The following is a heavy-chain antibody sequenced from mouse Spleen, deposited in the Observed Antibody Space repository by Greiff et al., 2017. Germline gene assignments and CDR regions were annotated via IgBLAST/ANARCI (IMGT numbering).Heavy chain of an antibody. D-gene: IGHD2-1*01. CDR1: GYTFTDYN. CDR3: AREGYYGNYEYFDY. J-gene: IGHJ2*01. Sequence: VQLQQSGPELVKPGASVKIPCKASGYTFTDYNMDWVKQSHGKSLEWIGDINPNNGGTIYNQKFKGKATLTVDKSSSTAYMELRSLTSEDTAVYYCAREGYYGNYEYFDYWGQGTTLTVSS. V-gene: IGHV1-18*01. CDR2: INPNNGGT.